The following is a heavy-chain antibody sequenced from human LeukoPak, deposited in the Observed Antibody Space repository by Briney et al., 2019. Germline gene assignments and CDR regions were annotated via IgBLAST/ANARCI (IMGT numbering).Heavy chain of an antibody. D-gene: IGHD3-22*01. CDR1: GYTFTSYG. V-gene: IGHV1-18*01. CDR2: ISAYNGNT. Sequence: ASVKVSCKASGYTFTSYGISWVRQAPGQGLEWMGWISAYNGNTNYAQKLQGRVTMTTDTSTSTAYMELRSLRSDDTAVYYCARDAPRSYYYDSSGYYGDYWGQGTLVTVS. CDR3: ARDAPRSYYYDSSGYYGDY. J-gene: IGHJ4*02.